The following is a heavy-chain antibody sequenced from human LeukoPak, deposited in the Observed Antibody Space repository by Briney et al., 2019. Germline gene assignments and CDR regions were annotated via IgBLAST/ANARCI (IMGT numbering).Heavy chain of an antibody. J-gene: IGHJ4*02. CDR3: ARQRYSGYDGFDY. CDR2: IYPGDSDT. Sequence: PGESLKISCKASGSSFTSYWIGWVRQMPGKGLEWMGIIYPGDSDTRYSPSFQGQVTISADKSITTASLQWSSLKASDTAMYYCARQRYSGYDGFDYWGQGTLVTVSS. CDR1: GSSFTSYW. D-gene: IGHD5-12*01. V-gene: IGHV5-51*01.